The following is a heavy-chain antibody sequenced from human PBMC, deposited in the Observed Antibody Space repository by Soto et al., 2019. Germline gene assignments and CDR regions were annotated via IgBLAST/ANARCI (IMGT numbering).Heavy chain of an antibody. CDR2: IYYSESS. Sequence: QVQLQESGPGLVKPSQTLSLTCTVSGGSISSGDYYWSWIRQPPGKGLEWIGYIYYSESSYYNPARQSRVTIPVDASNNEASLKRSSETAADRAGYYCAGPSLVPAEIWGQGTLVTGSS. V-gene: IGHV4-30-4*01. CDR1: GGSISSGDYY. D-gene: IGHD2-2*01. CDR3: AGPSLVPAEI. J-gene: IGHJ4*02.